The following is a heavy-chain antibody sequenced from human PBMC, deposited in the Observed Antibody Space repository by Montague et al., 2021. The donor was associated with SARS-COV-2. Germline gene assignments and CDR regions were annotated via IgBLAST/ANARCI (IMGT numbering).Heavy chain of an antibody. Sequence: SETLSLTCAVYGGSFSGYYWSWIRQPPGKGLEWIGEINHSGSTNYNPSLKSRVTISVDTSKNQFSLKLSSVTAADTAVYYCARGAYSSSWYPVKYYFDYWGQGTLVTVSS. J-gene: IGHJ4*02. CDR1: GGSFSGYY. CDR3: ARGAYSSSWYPVKYYFDY. V-gene: IGHV4-34*01. CDR2: INHSGST. D-gene: IGHD6-13*01.